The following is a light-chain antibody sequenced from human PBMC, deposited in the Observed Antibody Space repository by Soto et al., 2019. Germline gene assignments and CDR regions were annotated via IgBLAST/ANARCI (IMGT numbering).Light chain of an antibody. CDR1: SGSVSTTYY. CDR3: MLYMGGGLVV. J-gene: IGLJ2*01. Sequence: QAVVTQEPSFSVSPGGTVTLTCGLNSGSVSTTYYPRWYQQTPGQAPRTLIYSTNIRSSGVPDRFSGSILGNKAALTITGAQADDESDYHCMLYMGGGLVVFGGGTKVTVL. V-gene: IGLV8-61*01. CDR2: STN.